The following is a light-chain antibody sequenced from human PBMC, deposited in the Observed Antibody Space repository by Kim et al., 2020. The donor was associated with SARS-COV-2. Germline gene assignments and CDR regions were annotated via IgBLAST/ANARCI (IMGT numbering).Light chain of an antibody. CDR2: RNN. J-gene: IGLJ3*02. V-gene: IGLV1-47*01. Sequence: GQRVTIYCSGSSSNIGSNYVYWYQQVPGTAPKLLISRNNQRPSGVPDRFSGSKSGTSASLAISGLRSEDEADYYCAAWDDSLSGRVFGGGTQLTVL. CDR3: AAWDDSLSGRV. CDR1: SSNIGSNY.